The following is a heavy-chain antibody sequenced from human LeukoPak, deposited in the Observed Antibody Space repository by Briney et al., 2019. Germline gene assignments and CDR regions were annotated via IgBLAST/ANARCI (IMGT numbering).Heavy chain of an antibody. D-gene: IGHD7-27*01. V-gene: IGHV1-46*01. J-gene: IGHJ6*02. Sequence: ASVKVSRKASGYTFINYYIHWVRQAPGQGLEWMGIINPSAGSTTYAQKFQGRVTMTRDTSTSTVDMELSSLGSEDTAVYYCARDLTGDPHYYFYYGMDVWGQGTTVTVSS. CDR1: GYTFINYY. CDR2: INPSAGST. CDR3: ARDLTGDPHYYFYYGMDV.